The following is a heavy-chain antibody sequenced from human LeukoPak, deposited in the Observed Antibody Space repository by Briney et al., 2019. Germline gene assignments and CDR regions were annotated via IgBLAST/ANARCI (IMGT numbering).Heavy chain of an antibody. CDR3: ARDSKSSKRPTAIMVGRKRDDAFDI. D-gene: IGHD2-8*01. J-gene: IGHJ3*02. CDR2: INPNSGST. V-gene: IGHV1-2*02. Sequence: GASVKVSCKASGYTFTGYYMHWVRQAPGQGLEWMGWINPNSGSTNYAQKFQGRVTMTRDTSKSTAYMELSRLGSDDTAVYFCARDSKSSKRPTAIMVGRKRDDAFDIWGQGTMVTVSS. CDR1: GYTFTGYY.